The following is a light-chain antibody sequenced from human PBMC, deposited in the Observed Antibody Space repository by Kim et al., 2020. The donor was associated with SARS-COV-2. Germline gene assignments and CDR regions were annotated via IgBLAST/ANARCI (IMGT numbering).Light chain of an antibody. CDR2: GAS. Sequence: PGERATLSCRASQSFSRSYLAWYQQKPGQAPRLLIYGASSRATGIPDRFSGSRSGTDFTLTISRLEPEDFAVYYCQQYGSSPPLTFGGGTKVDIK. V-gene: IGKV3-20*01. CDR3: QQYGSSPPLT. J-gene: IGKJ4*01. CDR1: QSFSRSY.